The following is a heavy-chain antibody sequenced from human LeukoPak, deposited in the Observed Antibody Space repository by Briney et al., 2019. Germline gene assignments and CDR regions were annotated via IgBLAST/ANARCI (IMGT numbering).Heavy chain of an antibody. Sequence: ASVKVSCKASGYTFTGYYTHWVRQAPGQGLEWMGRINPNSGGTNYAQKFQGRVTMTRDTSISTAYMELSRLRSDDTAVYYCARVASIRAAAGTVGRADAFDIWGQGTVVTVSS. CDR1: GYTFTGYY. D-gene: IGHD6-13*01. CDR3: ARVASIRAAAGTVGRADAFDI. V-gene: IGHV1-2*06. CDR2: INPNSGGT. J-gene: IGHJ3*02.